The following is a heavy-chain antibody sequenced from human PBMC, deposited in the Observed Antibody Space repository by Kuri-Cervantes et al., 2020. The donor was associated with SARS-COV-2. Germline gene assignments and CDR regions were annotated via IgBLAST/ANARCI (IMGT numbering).Heavy chain of an antibody. V-gene: IGHV3-48*02. Sequence: GESLKISCIAYGFSFRIYSMNWVRQAPGKGLEWISYVSPNSNTIYYADSVKGRFTISRDNAKNLLYLQMNSLRDDDTAVYYCARDMSKGQWLERGWFDPWGQGTRVTVSS. CDR1: GFSFRIYS. J-gene: IGHJ5*02. CDR2: VSPNSNTI. CDR3: ARDMSKGQWLERGWFDP. D-gene: IGHD6-19*01.